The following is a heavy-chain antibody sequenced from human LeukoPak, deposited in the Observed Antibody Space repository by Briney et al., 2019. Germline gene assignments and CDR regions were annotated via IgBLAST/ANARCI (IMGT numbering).Heavy chain of an antibody. CDR1: GYIFTSYD. Sequence: ASVKVSCKASGYIFTSYDINWVRQATGQGLEWMGWMNPNSGNTGYAQKFQGRVTITRNTSISTAYMELSSLRSEDTAVYYRARVVIRVVPAAHDASDIWGQGTMVTVSS. J-gene: IGHJ3*02. CDR3: ARVVIRVVPAAHDASDI. V-gene: IGHV1-8*03. CDR2: MNPNSGNT. D-gene: IGHD2-2*01.